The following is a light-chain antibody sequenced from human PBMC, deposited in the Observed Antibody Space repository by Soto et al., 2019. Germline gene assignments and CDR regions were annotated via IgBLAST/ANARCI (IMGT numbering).Light chain of an antibody. V-gene: IGKV1-5*01. CDR1: QSISIC. J-gene: IGKJ1*01. Sequence: DIQMTQSPSTLSASVGDRVTLTCRASQSISICLAWYQQKPGKSPKLRIYDASSLESGVPSRFSGSGSGTEFTLTISSLQPDDFSTYYCQQYNSYPRTFGQGPKVEIK. CDR3: QQYNSYPRT. CDR2: DAS.